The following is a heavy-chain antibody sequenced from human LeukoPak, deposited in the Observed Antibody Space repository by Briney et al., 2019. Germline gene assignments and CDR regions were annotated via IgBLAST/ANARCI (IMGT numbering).Heavy chain of an antibody. J-gene: IGHJ4*02. D-gene: IGHD2-2*01. CDR1: GGSISSTNNY. V-gene: IGHV4-39*01. Sequence: SETLSLTCTVSGGSISSTNNYWGWLRQPPGKRLEWIGSIYYSGSTYYNSSLKSRVTISVDMSKNQLSLKLRSVTAADTAVYYCARTRGRCSKTSCYFSGFDYWGQGTLVTVSS. CDR3: ARTRGRCSKTSCYFSGFDY. CDR2: IYYSGST.